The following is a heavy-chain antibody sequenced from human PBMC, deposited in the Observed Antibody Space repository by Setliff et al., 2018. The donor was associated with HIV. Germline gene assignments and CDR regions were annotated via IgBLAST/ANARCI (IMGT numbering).Heavy chain of an antibody. CDR3: AKEQEIGSYLDP. J-gene: IGHJ5*02. CDR2: IIPILGIP. D-gene: IGHD2-2*02. Sequence: SVKVSCKASRSTFNSHTINWVRQAPGQGLEWMGRIIPILGIPNYAQNFQGRLTISADKSTRTAYLELSSLRSDDSAVYFCAKEQEIGSYLDPWGQGTLITVSS. V-gene: IGHV1-69*04. CDR1: RSTFNSHT.